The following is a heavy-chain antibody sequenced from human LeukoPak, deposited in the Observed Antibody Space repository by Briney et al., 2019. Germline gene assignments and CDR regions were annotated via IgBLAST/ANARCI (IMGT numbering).Heavy chain of an antibody. V-gene: IGHV3-15*04. J-gene: IGHJ4*02. CDR3: TTDTSGDDY. CDR2: IESKTDGGTT. CDR1: GLTFSNAW. Sequence: PGGSLRLSCAASGLTFSNAWMSWVRQAPGKGLEWVGRIESKTDGGTTDYAAPVKGRFTISRDDSKNTLYLQMNSLKTGDTAVYYCTTDTSGDDYWGQGTLVTVSS. D-gene: IGHD7-27*01.